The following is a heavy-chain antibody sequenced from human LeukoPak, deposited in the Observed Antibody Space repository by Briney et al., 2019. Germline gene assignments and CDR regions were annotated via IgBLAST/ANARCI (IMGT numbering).Heavy chain of an antibody. V-gene: IGHV3-23*01. CDR1: GFTFNNHA. Sequence: GGSLRLSCAGSGFTFNNHAMSWVRQAPGKGLEWVSGINGNGASTYYSDSVKGRFTISIDNSKNTLYLQMSSLRAEDTAIYYCAKDQGYSYYYLDYWGQGTLVTVSS. CDR3: AKDQGYSYYYLDY. D-gene: IGHD5-18*01. CDR2: INGNGAST. J-gene: IGHJ4*02.